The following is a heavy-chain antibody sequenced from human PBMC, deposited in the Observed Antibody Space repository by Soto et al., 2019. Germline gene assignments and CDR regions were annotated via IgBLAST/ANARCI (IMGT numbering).Heavy chain of an antibody. J-gene: IGHJ4*02. D-gene: IGHD3-16*02. Sequence: EVQLLESGGGLVQPGGSLRLSCAASGFTFSSYVMSWVRQAPGKGLEWVSAISGSGGSTYYADSVKGRFTISRDNSKNTLYLQMNSLRAEDTAVYYCAKARITFGGVIVPFDYWGQGTLVTVSS. CDR2: ISGSGGST. CDR3: AKARITFGGVIVPFDY. CDR1: GFTFSSYV. V-gene: IGHV3-23*01.